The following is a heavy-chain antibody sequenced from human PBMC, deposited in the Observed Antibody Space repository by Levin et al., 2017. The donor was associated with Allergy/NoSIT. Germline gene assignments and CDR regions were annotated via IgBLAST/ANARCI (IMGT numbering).Heavy chain of an antibody. J-gene: IGHJ4*02. Sequence: SETLSLTCAVYGVSFSDYYLSWIRQAPGKGLAWIGEIDHSGSTSYNPYLKSRVTISVDTSKNQFSLKLSSVTAADTAAYYCASSPHGYSYDFDYWGQGTLVTVSS. CDR1: GVSFSDYY. CDR2: IDHSGST. CDR3: ASSPHGYSYDFDY. V-gene: IGHV4-34*01. D-gene: IGHD5-18*01.